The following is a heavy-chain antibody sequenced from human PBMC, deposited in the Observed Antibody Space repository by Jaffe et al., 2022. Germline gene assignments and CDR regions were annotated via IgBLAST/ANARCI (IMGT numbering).Heavy chain of an antibody. D-gene: IGHD4-17*01. V-gene: IGHV3-21*01. CDR1: GFTFSSYS. CDR3: ARDTAGLDYGDYINWFDP. Sequence: EVQLVESGGGLVKPGGSLRLSCAASGFTFSSYSMNWVRQAPGKGLEWVSSISSSSSYIYYADSVKGRFTISRDNAKNSLYLQMNSLRAEDTAVYYCARDTAGLDYGDYINWFDPWGQGTLVTVSS. J-gene: IGHJ5*02. CDR2: ISSSSSYI.